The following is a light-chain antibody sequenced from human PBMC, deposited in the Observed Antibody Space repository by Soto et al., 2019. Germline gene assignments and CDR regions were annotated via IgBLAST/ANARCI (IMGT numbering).Light chain of an antibody. CDR1: SSNIGDNY. CDR3: AAWDDSLNGHV. CDR2: HDD. Sequence: QSVLTQPPSVSEAPRQRVTISCSGSSSNIGDNYINWYQQLPGKAPKLLIYHDDLLPSGVSDRFSGSKSGTSASLAISDLQSEDEADYYCAAWDDSLNGHVFGGGTKLTV. J-gene: IGLJ3*02. V-gene: IGLV1-36*01.